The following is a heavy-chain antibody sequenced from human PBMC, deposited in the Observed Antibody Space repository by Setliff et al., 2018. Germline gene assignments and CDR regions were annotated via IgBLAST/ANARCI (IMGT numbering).Heavy chain of an antibody. J-gene: IGHJ5*02. CDR3: ARGRRDGYKAGFDP. Sequence: GESLTLSCKGSGYSFTSHWIGWVRQMPGKGLELMGIIYPRDSDTRYSPSFQGQVTISADKSITTAYLQWSRLKVSDSGIYYCARGRRDGYKAGFDPWGQGTLVTVSS. D-gene: IGHD5-12*01. CDR2: IYPRDSDT. CDR1: GYSFTSHW. V-gene: IGHV5-51*01.